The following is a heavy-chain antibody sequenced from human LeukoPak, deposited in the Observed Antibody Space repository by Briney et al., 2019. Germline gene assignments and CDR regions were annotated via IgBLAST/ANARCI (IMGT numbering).Heavy chain of an antibody. CDR3: ARDLGYDSSGYHY. D-gene: IGHD3-22*01. CDR2: IYTSGST. CDR1: GDSFSTYY. J-gene: IGHJ4*02. Sequence: SETLSLTCAVSGDSFSTYYRTWIRQPAGKGLEWIGRIYTSGSTNYNPTVKSRVTMSIDTSKKQFSLKLTSVTAADTAVYYCARDLGYDSSGYHYWGQGTLVTVSS. V-gene: IGHV4-4*07.